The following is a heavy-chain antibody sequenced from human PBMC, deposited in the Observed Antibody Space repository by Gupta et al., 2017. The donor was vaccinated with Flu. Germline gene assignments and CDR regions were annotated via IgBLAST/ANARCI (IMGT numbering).Heavy chain of an antibody. CDR2: IIPVFGQT. D-gene: IGHD2-15*01. J-gene: IGHJ4*02. V-gene: IGHV1-69*01. CDR3: ARKGGGHCSGGTCYSFDY. Sequence: QVQLVQSGAEVKKPGSSVKVSCKASGVTFRSYVINWVRQAPGQGLEWMGGIIPVFGQTNYAQKFQGRVTITADESTSTAYLELSSLRSEDTAVYYCARKGGGHCSGGTCYSFDYWGQGTLVIVSS. CDR1: GVTFRSYV.